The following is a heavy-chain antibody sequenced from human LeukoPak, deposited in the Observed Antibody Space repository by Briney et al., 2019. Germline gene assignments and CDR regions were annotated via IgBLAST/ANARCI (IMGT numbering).Heavy chain of an antibody. J-gene: IGHJ4*02. CDR1: GFTFNSYG. CDR2: VSYDGSYK. D-gene: IGHD2-15*01. Sequence: PGRSLRLSCAASGFTFNSYGMYWVRQAPGKGLEWVAVVSYDGSYKYYADSVKGRFTISRDYSRNTLYLQMNSLRAEDTAVYYCAKARLEYCSDGSCFSGLAYWGQGTLVTVSS. CDR3: AKARLEYCSDGSCFSGLAY. V-gene: IGHV3-30*18.